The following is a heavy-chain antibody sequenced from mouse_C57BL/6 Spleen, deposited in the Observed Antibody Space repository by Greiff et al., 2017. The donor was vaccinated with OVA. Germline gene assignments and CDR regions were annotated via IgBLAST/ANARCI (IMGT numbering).Heavy chain of an antibody. Sequence: QVQLQQSGAELVRPGASVTLSCKASGYTFTDYEMHWVKQTPVHGLEWIGAIDPETGGTAYNQKFKGKAILTADKSSSTAYMELRSLASEDSAVYYCTREELGVYFEYWGQGTTLTVSS. D-gene: IGHD4-1*01. CDR2: IDPETGGT. J-gene: IGHJ2*01. CDR3: TREELGVYFEY. V-gene: IGHV1-15*01. CDR1: GYTFTDYE.